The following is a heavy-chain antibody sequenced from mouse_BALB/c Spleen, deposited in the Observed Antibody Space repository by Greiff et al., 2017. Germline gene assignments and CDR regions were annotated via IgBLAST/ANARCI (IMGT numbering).Heavy chain of an antibody. V-gene: IGHV3-2*02. J-gene: IGHJ2*01. D-gene: IGHD2-13*01. Sequence: EVQLQESGPGLVKPSQSLSLTCTVTGYSITSDYAWNWIRQFPGNKLEWMGYISYSGSTSYNPSLKSRISITRDTSKNQFFLQLNSVTTEDTATYYCARLGDYFDYWGQGTTLTVSS. CDR3: ARLGDYFDY. CDR2: ISYSGST. CDR1: GYSITSDYA.